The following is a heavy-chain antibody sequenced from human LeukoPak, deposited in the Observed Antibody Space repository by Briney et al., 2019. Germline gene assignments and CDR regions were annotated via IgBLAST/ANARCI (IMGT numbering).Heavy chain of an antibody. Sequence: PGGSLRLSCAASGFTFSSYWMHWVRQAPGKGLEWVSAISGSGGSTYYADSVKGRFTISRDNSKNTLYLQMNSLRAEDTAVYYCAKDHDYRREYYFDYWGQGTLVTVSS. D-gene: IGHD4-11*01. CDR2: ISGSGGST. J-gene: IGHJ4*02. CDR3: AKDHDYRREYYFDY. V-gene: IGHV3-23*01. CDR1: GFTFSSYW.